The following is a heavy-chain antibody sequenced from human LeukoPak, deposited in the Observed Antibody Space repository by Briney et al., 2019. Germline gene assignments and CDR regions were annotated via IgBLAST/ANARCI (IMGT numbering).Heavy chain of an antibody. J-gene: IGHJ4*02. CDR3: AKDMSYDRSGGVVD. V-gene: IGHV3-9*03. CDR1: GFTFDDYA. Sequence: PGGSLRLSCAVSGFTFDDYAMHWVRQAPRKGLEWVAGISWNSGSIGYADSVKGRFTISRDNAKNSLYLQMNSLRPEDMALYYCAKDMSYDRSGGVVDWGQGTLVTVSS. CDR2: ISWNSGSI. D-gene: IGHD3-22*01.